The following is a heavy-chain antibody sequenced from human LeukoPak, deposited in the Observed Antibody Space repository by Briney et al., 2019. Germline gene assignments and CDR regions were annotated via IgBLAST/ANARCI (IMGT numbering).Heavy chain of an antibody. V-gene: IGHV1-46*01. D-gene: IGHD6-13*01. CDR1: GYTFTSYY. CDR2: INPSGGST. J-gene: IGHJ4*02. CDR3: ARDQWQQLVLGDY. Sequence: ASVKVSCKASGYTFTSYYMHWVRQAPGQGLEWMGIINPSGGSTSYAQKFQGRVTMTRDTSTSTAYMELRSLRSDDTAVYYCARDQWQQLVLGDYWGQGTLVTVSS.